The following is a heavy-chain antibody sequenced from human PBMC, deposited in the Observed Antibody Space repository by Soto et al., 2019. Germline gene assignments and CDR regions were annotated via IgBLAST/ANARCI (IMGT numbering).Heavy chain of an antibody. Sequence: SGPTLVNPTQTLTLTCTFSGFSLSTSGMCVSWIRQPPGKALEWLALIDWDDDKYYSTSLKTRLTISKDTSKNQVVLTMTNMDPVDTATYYCARMEVRLVRGVIHYYGMDVWGQGTTVTVSS. CDR1: GFSLSTSGMC. CDR2: IDWDDDK. D-gene: IGHD3-10*01. J-gene: IGHJ6*02. V-gene: IGHV2-70*01. CDR3: ARMEVRLVRGVIHYYGMDV.